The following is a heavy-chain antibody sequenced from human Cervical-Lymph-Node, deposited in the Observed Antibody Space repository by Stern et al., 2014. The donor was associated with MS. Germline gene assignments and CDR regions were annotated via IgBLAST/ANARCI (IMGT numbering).Heavy chain of an antibody. D-gene: IGHD2-2*01. CDR3: ARMYACSSTSCYVNYFDY. J-gene: IGHJ4*02. CDR1: GYTFTGYY. V-gene: IGHV1-2*04. Sequence: QDQLVQSGAEVKKPGASVKVSCKASGYTFTGYYMHWVRQAPGQGLEWMGWITTNSGGTNYAQKFQGWVTMTRDTSISTAYMELSRLRSDDTAVYYCARMYACSSTSCYVNYFDYWGQGTLVTVSS. CDR2: ITTNSGGT.